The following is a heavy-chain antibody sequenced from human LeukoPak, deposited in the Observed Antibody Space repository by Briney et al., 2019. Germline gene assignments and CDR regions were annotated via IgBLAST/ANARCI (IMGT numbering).Heavy chain of an antibody. V-gene: IGHV3-21*01. Sequence: GGSLRLSCAASGFSLSSYSMNWVRQAPGKGLEWVSSISRSSNFIYYADSVKGRFTISRYNTKSSLFLQMNSLRAEDTAVYFCARDGHGDGFLTGYSYFGMDVWGQGTTVTVSS. CDR1: GFSLSSYS. CDR3: ARDGHGDGFLTGYSYFGMDV. CDR2: ISRSSNFI. J-gene: IGHJ6*02. D-gene: IGHD3-9*01.